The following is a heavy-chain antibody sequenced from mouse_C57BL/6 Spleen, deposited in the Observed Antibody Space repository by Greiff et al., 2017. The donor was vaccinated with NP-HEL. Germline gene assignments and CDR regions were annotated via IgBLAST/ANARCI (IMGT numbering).Heavy chain of an antibody. CDR2: IHPNSGST. CDR1: GYTFTSYW. CDR3: ARWDWDGDYFDY. D-gene: IGHD4-1*01. V-gene: IGHV1-64*01. Sequence: QVHVKQPGAELVKPGASVKLSCKASGYTFTSYWMHWVKQRPGQGLEWIGMIHPNSGSTNYNEKFKSKATLTVDKSSSTAYMQLSSLTSEDSAVYYCARWDWDGDYFDYWGQGTTLTVSS. J-gene: IGHJ2*01.